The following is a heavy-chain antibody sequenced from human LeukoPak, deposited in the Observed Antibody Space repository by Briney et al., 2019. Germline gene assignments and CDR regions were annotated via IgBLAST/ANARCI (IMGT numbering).Heavy chain of an antibody. CDR1: GFTFSSYG. J-gene: IGHJ4*02. V-gene: IGHV3-33*06. CDR2: IWYDGSNK. Sequence: PGRSLRLSCAASGFTFSSYGMHWVRQAPGKGLEWVAVIWYDGSNKYYADSVKGRFTISRDNSKNTLYLQMNSLRAEDTAVYYCAKQPFRTYYYGSGSYSAPDYWGQGTLVTVSS. CDR3: AKQPFRTYYYGSGSYSAPDY. D-gene: IGHD3-10*01.